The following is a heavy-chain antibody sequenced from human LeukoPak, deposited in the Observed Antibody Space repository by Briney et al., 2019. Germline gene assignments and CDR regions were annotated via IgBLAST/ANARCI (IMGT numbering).Heavy chain of an antibody. J-gene: IGHJ4*02. CDR1: GGSISSYY. CDR3: ARGGYSGYDFVY. Sequence: PSETLSLTCTVSGGSISSYYWSWIRQPPGKGLEWIGYIYYSGSTNYNPSLKSRVTISVDTSKNQFSLKLSSVTAADTAVYYCARGGYSGYDFVYWGQGTLVTVSS. V-gene: IGHV4-59*01. CDR2: IYYSGST. D-gene: IGHD5-12*01.